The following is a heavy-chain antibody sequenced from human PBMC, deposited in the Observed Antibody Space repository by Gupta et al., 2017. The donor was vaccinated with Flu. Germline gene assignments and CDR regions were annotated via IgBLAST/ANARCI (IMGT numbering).Heavy chain of an antibody. CDR1: GGTFSAYA. CDR2: IIPMFGTT. CDR3: ASHSISVPGHFDF. J-gene: IGHJ4*02. Sequence: QVQLVRSGAEVKKSGSSVKVSCAASGGTFSAYAFSWVRQAPGQGLEWMGGIIPMFGTTNYAQRFKGRRTSTADEATSTAYRELSSLRSEDTAVFYCASHSISVPGHFDFWGQRTLVTVSS. V-gene: IGHV1-69*01. D-gene: IGHD6-19*01.